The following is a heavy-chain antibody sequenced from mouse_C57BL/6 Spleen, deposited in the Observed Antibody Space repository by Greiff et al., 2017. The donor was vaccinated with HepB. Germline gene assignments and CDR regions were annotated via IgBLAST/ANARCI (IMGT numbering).Heavy chain of an antibody. CDR1: GYTFTSYW. CDR2: IDPSDSYT. CDR3: ARSGRTGRYFDV. D-gene: IGHD4-1*01. Sequence: QVQLQQPGAELVKPGASVKLSCKASGYTFTSYWMQWVKQRPGQGLEWIGEIDPSDSYTNYNQKFKGKATLTVDTSSSTAYMQLSSLTSEDSAVYYCARSGRTGRYFDVWGTGTTVTVSS. V-gene: IGHV1-50*01. J-gene: IGHJ1*03.